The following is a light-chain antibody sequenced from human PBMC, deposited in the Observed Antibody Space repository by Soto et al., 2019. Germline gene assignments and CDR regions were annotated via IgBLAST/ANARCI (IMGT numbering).Light chain of an antibody. J-gene: IGKJ1*01. CDR3: QQYFRWPPWT. Sequence: EVLVTQSPATLSVSPGEGVTLSCRASQRVSTDLAWYQQKPGQAPRLLIYGASIRAIGVPDRFSGSGSGTDFTFPISSLQSGDSASYYCQQYFRWPPWTFGQGTKVEV. CDR1: QRVSTD. CDR2: GAS. V-gene: IGKV3-15*01.